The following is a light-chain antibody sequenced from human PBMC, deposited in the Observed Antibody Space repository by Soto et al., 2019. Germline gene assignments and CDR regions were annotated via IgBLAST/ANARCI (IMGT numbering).Light chain of an antibody. V-gene: IGLV1-40*01. CDR1: SSNLGAGYD. Sequence: QLVLTQPPSVSGAPGQRITISCTGNSSNLGAGYDVHWYQQLPGAAPKLVIFGNRNRPSGVPERFSGSKSGTSASLAITGLQTEDEADYYCQAYDYSLTASVFGGGTKLTVL. CDR2: GNR. J-gene: IGLJ3*02. CDR3: QAYDYSLTASV.